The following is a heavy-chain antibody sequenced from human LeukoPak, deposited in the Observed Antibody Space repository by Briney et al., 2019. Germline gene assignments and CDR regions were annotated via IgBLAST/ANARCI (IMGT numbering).Heavy chain of an antibody. J-gene: IGHJ4*02. Sequence: ASVKVSCKVSGYTLTELSIHWVRQAPGKGLEWMGGFDPEDGETIYAQKFQGRVTMTEDTSTDTAYMELSSLRSEDTAVYYCATPYCSGGSCYVFDYWGQGTLVTVSS. CDR3: ATPYCSGGSCYVFDY. V-gene: IGHV1-24*01. D-gene: IGHD2-15*01. CDR1: GYTLTELS. CDR2: FDPEDGET.